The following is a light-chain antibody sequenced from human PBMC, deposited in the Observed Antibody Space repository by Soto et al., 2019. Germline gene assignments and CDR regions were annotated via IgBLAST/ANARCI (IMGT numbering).Light chain of an antibody. CDR3: QQYNIWPLT. Sequence: EIVMTQSPATLSVSPGERATLSCRASQSVSSNLAWYQQKPGQAPRLLIYGASNRASGIPARFSGSGSGTEFTLTISSLQSEDFAVYYCQQYNIWPLTFGGGTKVEIK. CDR2: GAS. V-gene: IGKV3-15*01. J-gene: IGKJ4*01. CDR1: QSVSSN.